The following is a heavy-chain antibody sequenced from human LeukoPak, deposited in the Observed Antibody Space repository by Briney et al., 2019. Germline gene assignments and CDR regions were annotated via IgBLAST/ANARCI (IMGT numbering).Heavy chain of an antibody. D-gene: IGHD6-19*01. V-gene: IGHV3-21*01. CDR2: ISSSGTYI. CDR3: ARVAIAVAGVNSDY. CDR1: GFTFSSYS. Sequence: GGSLRLSCAASGFTFSSYSMNWVRQAPGKGLEWVSSISSSGTYIYYADSVKGRFSISRDNAKNSLYLQMNSLRAEDTAVYYCARVAIAVAGVNSDYWGQGTLVTVSS. J-gene: IGHJ4*02.